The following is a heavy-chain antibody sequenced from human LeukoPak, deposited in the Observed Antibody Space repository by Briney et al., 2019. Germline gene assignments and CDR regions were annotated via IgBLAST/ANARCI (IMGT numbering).Heavy chain of an antibody. CDR2: IYHSGST. V-gene: IGHV4-4*02. D-gene: IGHD3-10*01. J-gene: IGHJ5*02. CDR3: ARAGGSGSYSWFDP. Sequence: SGTLSLTCAVSGGSISSSNWWSWVRQPPGKGLEWIGEIYHSGSTNYNPSLKSRVTISVDKSKSQFSLKLSSVTAADTAVYYCARAGGSGSYSWFDPWGQGTLVTVSS. CDR1: GGSISSSNW.